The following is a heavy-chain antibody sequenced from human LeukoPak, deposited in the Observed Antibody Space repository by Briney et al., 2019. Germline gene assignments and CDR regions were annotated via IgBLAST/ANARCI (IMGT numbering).Heavy chain of an antibody. Sequence: PGGSLRLSCAASGFTFDDYGMSWVRQAPGKGLEWVSAISGSGGSTYYADSVKGRFTISRDNSKNTLYLQMNSLRAEDTAVYYCAGTRTGYTLSRFDYWGQGTLVTVSS. CDR1: GFTFDDYG. CDR2: ISGSGGST. J-gene: IGHJ4*02. V-gene: IGHV3-23*01. D-gene: IGHD5-24*01. CDR3: AGTRTGYTLSRFDY.